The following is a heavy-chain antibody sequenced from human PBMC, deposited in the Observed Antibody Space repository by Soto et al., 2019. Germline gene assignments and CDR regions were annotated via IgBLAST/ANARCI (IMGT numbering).Heavy chain of an antibody. CDR1: GGTFSSYA. J-gene: IGHJ5*02. CDR3: ARGPMIVVVNPFDP. CDR2: IIPIFGTA. D-gene: IGHD3-22*01. Sequence: GASVKVSCKASGGTFSSYAISWVRQAPGQGLEWMGGIIPIFGTANYAQKFQGRVTITADESTSTAYMELSSLRSEDTAVYYCARGPMIVVVNPFDPWGRGTLVTVSS. V-gene: IGHV1-69*13.